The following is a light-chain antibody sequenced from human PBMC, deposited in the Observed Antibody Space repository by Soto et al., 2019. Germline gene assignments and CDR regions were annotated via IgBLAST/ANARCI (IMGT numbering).Light chain of an antibody. CDR3: QQYHGYSLT. CDR2: DAS. CDR1: QTISSW. V-gene: IGKV1-5*01. Sequence: DIQMTQSPSTLSGSVGDRVTITCRASQTISSWLAWYQQKPGKAPKLLIYDASTLQSGVPSRFSGSESGTEVILIISGLQPDDFATYYCQQYHGYSLTFGQGNKVDIK. J-gene: IGKJ1*01.